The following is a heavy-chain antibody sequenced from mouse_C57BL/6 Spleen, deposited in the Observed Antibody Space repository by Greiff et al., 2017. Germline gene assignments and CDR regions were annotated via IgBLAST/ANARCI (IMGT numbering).Heavy chain of an antibody. CDR1: GFTFSDAW. CDR3: AWGLRRSSYFDV. D-gene: IGHD2-2*01. CDR2: IRNKANNQAT. J-gene: IGHJ1*03. V-gene: IGHV6-6*01. Sequence: EVMLVESGGGLVQPGGSMKLSCAASGFTFSDAWMGWVRQSPEKGLEWVAEIRNKANNQATYYAASVKGRFTISRDDSKSSVYLQMNSLRAEDTGIYYCAWGLRRSSYFDVWGTGTTVTVSS.